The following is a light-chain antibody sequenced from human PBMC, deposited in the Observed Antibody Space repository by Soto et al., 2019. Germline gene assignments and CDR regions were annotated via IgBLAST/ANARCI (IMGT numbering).Light chain of an antibody. Sequence: QSVLTQPPSVSGAPGQRVTISWTGSSSKIGAGYDVHWYQQLPGTAPKLLIYGNSNRPSGVPDRFSGSKSGTSASLAITGLQAEDEADYYCQSYDSSLSGLGVFGGGTKVTVL. CDR2: GNS. J-gene: IGLJ2*01. CDR1: SSKIGAGYD. CDR3: QSYDSSLSGLGV. V-gene: IGLV1-40*01.